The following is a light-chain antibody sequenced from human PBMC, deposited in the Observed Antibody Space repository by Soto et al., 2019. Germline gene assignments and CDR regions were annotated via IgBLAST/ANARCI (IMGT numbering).Light chain of an antibody. J-gene: IGKJ5*01. CDR1: QSVSIK. Sequence: VYPKKRAPLCCRLSQSVSIKLAWYQQTPGQAPRLLIYDTSTRATGIPARFSGSGSGTEFTLTISSLQSEDFAVYYCQQDNNWPPRTVGQGARLGI. V-gene: IGKV3-15*01. CDR3: QQDNNWPPRT. CDR2: DTS.